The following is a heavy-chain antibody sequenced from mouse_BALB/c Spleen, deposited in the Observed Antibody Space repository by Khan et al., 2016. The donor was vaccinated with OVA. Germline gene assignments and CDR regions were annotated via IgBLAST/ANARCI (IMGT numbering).Heavy chain of an antibody. CDR3: TRLAYYYDSEGFAY. D-gene: IGHD1-1*01. Sequence: EVELVESGGDLVKPGGSLKLSCAASGFTFSTYGMSWVRQAPDKGLEWVATVSTGGSYTYYPDSVKGRFTISRDNATNTLYLQMSGLRSEDTAMFYCTRLAYYYDSEGFAYWGQGTLVTVSA. CDR2: VSTGGSYT. V-gene: IGHV5-6*01. J-gene: IGHJ3*01. CDR1: GFTFSTYG.